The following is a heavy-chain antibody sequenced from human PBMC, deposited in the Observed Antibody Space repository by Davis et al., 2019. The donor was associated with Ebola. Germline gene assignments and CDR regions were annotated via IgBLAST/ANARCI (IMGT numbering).Heavy chain of an antibody. CDR2: IIPMFATA. D-gene: IGHD3-3*01. CDR1: GGSFSSYA. CDR3: ARGADDFWSGGTYRYYDLDV. Sequence: SAQVSCKSSGGSFSSYAISWVRQAPGQGLEWMGGIIPMFATASYAQKFQGRVTITADKSTSTAYMEVSSLRSEDTAVYYCARGADDFWSGGTYRYYDLDVWGLGTMVTVSS. V-gene: IGHV1-69*06. J-gene: IGHJ6*02.